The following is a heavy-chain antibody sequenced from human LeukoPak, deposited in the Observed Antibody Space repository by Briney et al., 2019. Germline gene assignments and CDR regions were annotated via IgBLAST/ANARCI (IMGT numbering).Heavy chain of an antibody. V-gene: IGHV3-48*03. D-gene: IGHD6-6*01. Sequence: PGGSLRLSCAASRFTFSSYEMNSVRRAPGKGLESVAYISSSGSITYYADSVKGRFTISRDNANNSLSLLMNSLRAEDTAVYYCARDKASPFTYYGMDVWGQGTTVTVSS. CDR2: ISSSGSIT. CDR3: ARDKASPFTYYGMDV. J-gene: IGHJ6*02. CDR1: RFTFSSYE.